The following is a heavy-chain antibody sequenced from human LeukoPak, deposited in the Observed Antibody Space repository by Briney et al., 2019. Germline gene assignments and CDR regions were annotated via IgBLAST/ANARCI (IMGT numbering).Heavy chain of an antibody. CDR1: GFTFSSYA. CDR3: AKDQYYDILAGSPDDAFDI. J-gene: IGHJ3*02. CDR2: ISGSGGST. D-gene: IGHD3-9*01. V-gene: IGHV3-23*01. Sequence: GGSLRLSCAASGFTFSSYAMSWVRQAPGKGLEWVSAISGSGGSTYYADSVKGRFTISRDNSKNTLYLQMNSLRAEDTAVYYCAKDQYYDILAGSPDDAFDIWGQGTMVTVSS.